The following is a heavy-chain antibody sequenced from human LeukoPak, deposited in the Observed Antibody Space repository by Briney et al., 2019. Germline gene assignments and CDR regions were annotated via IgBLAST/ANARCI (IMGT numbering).Heavy chain of an antibody. CDR3: ARPNLRYSGYDGVCY. CDR1: GFTFSSYG. CDR2: IWYDGSNK. Sequence: GGSLGLSCAASGFTFSSYGMHWVRQAPGKGLEWVAVIWYDGSNKYYADSVKGRFTISRDNSKNTLYLQMNSLRAEDTAVYYCARPNLRYSGYDGVCYWGQGTLVTVSS. D-gene: IGHD5-12*01. V-gene: IGHV3-33*01. J-gene: IGHJ4*02.